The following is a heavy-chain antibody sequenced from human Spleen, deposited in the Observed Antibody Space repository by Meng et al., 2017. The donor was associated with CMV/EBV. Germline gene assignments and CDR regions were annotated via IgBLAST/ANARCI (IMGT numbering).Heavy chain of an antibody. J-gene: IGHJ4*02. CDR1: GFTFSSYS. Sequence: EVKLVESGGGLVKPGGSLRLSCAASGFTFSSYSMNGVRQAPGKGLEWVSSISSSSSYIYYADSVKGRFTISRDNAKNSLYLQMNSLRAEDTAVYYCARGLLDTAMVIIDYWGQGTLVTVSS. D-gene: IGHD5-18*01. V-gene: IGHV3-21*01. CDR2: ISSSSSYI. CDR3: ARGLLDTAMVIIDY.